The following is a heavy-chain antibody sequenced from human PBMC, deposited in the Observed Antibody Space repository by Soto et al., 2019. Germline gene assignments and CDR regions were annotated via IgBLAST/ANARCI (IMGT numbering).Heavy chain of an antibody. D-gene: IGHD2-21*01. J-gene: IGHJ4*02. CDR3: ARRDCGSGRNCEFGAPAFAY. V-gene: IGHV3-23*01. CDR2: VSSSGSST. CDR1: GFTFSNYD. Sequence: EVQLLESGGDLVQPGGSLRLSCAASGFTFSNYDMSWVRQAPGKGLEWVSSVSSSGSSTYYADSVKCRFTISRDNSKNTLSLQMISLGAADTAVYHCARRDCGSGRNCEFGAPAFAYWGQGNLVTVTS.